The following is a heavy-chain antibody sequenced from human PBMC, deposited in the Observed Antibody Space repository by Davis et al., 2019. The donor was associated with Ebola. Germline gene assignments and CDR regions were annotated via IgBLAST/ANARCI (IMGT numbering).Heavy chain of an antibody. Sequence: GGSLRLSCAASGYTFTGCYVHWVRQAPGQGLEWMGRINPNSGGTNYAQKFQGRVTMSRDTSINTAYMELSGLRSDDTAFYYCARETYSGNYYYFDYWGQGTLVTVSS. D-gene: IGHD1-26*01. CDR3: ARETYSGNYYYFDY. CDR2: INPNSGGT. V-gene: IGHV1-2*06. CDR1: GYTFTGCY. J-gene: IGHJ4*02.